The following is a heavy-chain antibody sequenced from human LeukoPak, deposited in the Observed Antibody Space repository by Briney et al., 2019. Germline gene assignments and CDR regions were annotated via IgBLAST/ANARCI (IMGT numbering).Heavy chain of an antibody. Sequence: KPSETLSLTCTVSGGSISSYYWSWIRQPPGKGLEWIGYIHYSGSTNCNPSLKSRVTISVDTSKNQFSLKLSSVTAADTAVYYCARAHLTYYDFWSGSFAYYGMDVWGQGTTVTVPS. CDR2: IHYSGST. V-gene: IGHV4-59*01. J-gene: IGHJ6*02. CDR1: GGSISSYY. CDR3: ARAHLTYYDFWSGSFAYYGMDV. D-gene: IGHD3-3*01.